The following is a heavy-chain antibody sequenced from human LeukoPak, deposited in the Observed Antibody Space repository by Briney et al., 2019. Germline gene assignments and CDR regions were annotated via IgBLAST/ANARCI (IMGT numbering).Heavy chain of an antibody. CDR1: GGSISSGSYY. J-gene: IGHJ3*02. D-gene: IGHD3-3*01. CDR2: IYTSGST. V-gene: IGHV4-61*02. CDR3: ARVPYDFWSGYYGAFDI. Sequence: PSQTLSLTCTVSGGSISSGSYYWSWIRQPAGKGVEWIGRIYTSGSTNYNPSLKSRVTISVDTSKNQFSLKLSSVTAADTAVYYCARVPYDFWSGYYGAFDIWGQGTMVTVSS.